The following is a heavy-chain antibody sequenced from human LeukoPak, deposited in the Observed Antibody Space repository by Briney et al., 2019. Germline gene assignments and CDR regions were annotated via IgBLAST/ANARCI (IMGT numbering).Heavy chain of an antibody. CDR1: GGSISSTSYY. V-gene: IGHV4-61*09. D-gene: IGHD3-10*01. CDR2: IYTTGST. J-gene: IGHJ5*02. CDR3: ARGAYFYGSGINWFDP. Sequence: PSETLSLTCTVSGGSISSTSYYWSWIRQPAGKGLEWIGHIYTTGSTNYNPSLKSRVTISLDTSKNHLSLKLSSVTAADTAVYYCARGAYFYGSGINWFDPWGQGTLITVSS.